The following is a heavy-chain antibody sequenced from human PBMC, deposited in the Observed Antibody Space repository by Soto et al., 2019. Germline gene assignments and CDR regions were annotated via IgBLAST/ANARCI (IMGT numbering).Heavy chain of an antibody. Sequence: GGSLRLSCAASGFTFSSYGMHWVRQAPGKGLERVAVISYDGSNKYYADSVKGRFTISRDNSKNTLYLQMNSLRAEDTAVYYCARSWSSDYWGQGTLVTVSS. J-gene: IGHJ4*02. CDR2: ISYDGSNK. V-gene: IGHV3-30*03. CDR1: GFTFSSYG. CDR3: ARSWSSDY.